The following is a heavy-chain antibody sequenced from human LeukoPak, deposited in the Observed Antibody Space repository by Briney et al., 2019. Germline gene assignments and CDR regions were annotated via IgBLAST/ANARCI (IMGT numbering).Heavy chain of an antibody. CDR3: AKDVWDDFWSGYYPEYSQH. Sequence: GGSLRLSCAASGFTFSSYAMSWVRQAPGKGLEWVSAISGSGGSTYYADSVKGRFTISRDNSKNTLHLQMNSLRAEDTAVYYCAKDVWDDFWSGYYPEYSQHWGQGTLVTVSS. J-gene: IGHJ1*01. CDR1: GFTFSSYA. V-gene: IGHV3-23*01. D-gene: IGHD3-3*01. CDR2: ISGSGGST.